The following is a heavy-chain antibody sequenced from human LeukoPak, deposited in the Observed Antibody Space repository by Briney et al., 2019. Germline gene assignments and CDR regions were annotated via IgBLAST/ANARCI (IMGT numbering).Heavy chain of an antibody. Sequence: GGSLRLSCAASGLTFSSYRMHWVRQAPGKGLVWVSRINSDGSNIDYADSVKGRFTISRDNAKNTLYLQMHSLRAEATAVYYCARSNWNFDYWGQGTLVTVSS. CDR3: ARSNWNFDY. V-gene: IGHV3-74*01. CDR1: GLTFSSYR. CDR2: INSDGSNI. J-gene: IGHJ4*02. D-gene: IGHD1-20*01.